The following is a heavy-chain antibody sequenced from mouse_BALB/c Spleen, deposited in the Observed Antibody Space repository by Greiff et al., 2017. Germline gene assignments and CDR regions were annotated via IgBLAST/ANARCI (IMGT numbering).Heavy chain of an antibody. V-gene: IGHV14-3*02. CDR2: IDPANGNT. CDR1: GFNIKDTY. CDR3: ARKYGNYGYYAMDY. Sequence: VQLKESGAELVKPGASVKLSCTASGFNIKDTYMHWVKQRPEQGLEWIGRIDPANGNTKYDPKFQGKATITADTSSNTAYLQLSSLTSEDTAVYYCARKYGNYGYYAMDYWGQGTSVTVSS. D-gene: IGHD2-10*02. J-gene: IGHJ4*01.